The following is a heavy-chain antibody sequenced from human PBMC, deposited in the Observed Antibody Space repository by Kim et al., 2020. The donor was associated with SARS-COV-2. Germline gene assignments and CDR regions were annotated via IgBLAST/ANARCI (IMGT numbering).Heavy chain of an antibody. V-gene: IGHV1-69*13. D-gene: IGHD3-10*01. J-gene: IGHJ4*02. Sequence: SVKVSCKASGGTFSSYAISWVRQAPGQGLEWMGGIIPIFGTANYAQKFQGRVTITADESTSTAYMELSSLRSEDTAVYYCARAHTMVRGVIILYYFDYWGQGTLVTVSS. CDR2: IIPIFGTA. CDR3: ARAHTMVRGVIILYYFDY. CDR1: GGTFSSYA.